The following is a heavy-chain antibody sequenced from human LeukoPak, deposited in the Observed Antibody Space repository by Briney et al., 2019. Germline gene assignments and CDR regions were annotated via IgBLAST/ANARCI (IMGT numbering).Heavy chain of an antibody. J-gene: IGHJ6*03. CDR2: IIPIFGTA. CDR3: ARTSNDYYYYYYMDV. Sequence: SVKVSCKASGYTFTSYAISWVRQVPGQGLEWMGGIIPIFGTANYAQKFQGRVTITADESTSTAYMELSSLRSEDTAVYYCARTSNDYYYYYYMDVWGKGTTVTISS. V-gene: IGHV1-69*13. CDR1: GYTFTSYA.